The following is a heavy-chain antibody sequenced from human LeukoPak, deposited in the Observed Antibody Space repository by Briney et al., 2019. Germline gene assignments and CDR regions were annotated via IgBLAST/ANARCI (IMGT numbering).Heavy chain of an antibody. CDR2: IRYDGSNK. D-gene: IGHD2-21*01. Sequence: GGSLRLSCAASGFTFSSYGMHWVRQAPGKGLEWVAFIRYDGSNKYYADSVKGRFTISRDNSKNTLYLQMNSLRAEDTAVYYCARVVGKLYYFDYWGQGTLVTVSS. J-gene: IGHJ4*02. V-gene: IGHV3-30*02. CDR1: GFTFSSYG. CDR3: ARVVGKLYYFDY.